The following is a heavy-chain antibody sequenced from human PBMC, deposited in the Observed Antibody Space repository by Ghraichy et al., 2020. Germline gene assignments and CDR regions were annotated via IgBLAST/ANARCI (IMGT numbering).Heavy chain of an antibody. V-gene: IGHV3-74*01. D-gene: IGHD1-20*01. CDR3: ARETPGITGDTY. J-gene: IGHJ4*02. Sequence: GESLNISCAASGFTFSSYWMHWVRQAPGKGLVWVSRINSDGSSTSYADSVKGRFTISRDNAKNTLYLQMNSLRAEDTAVYYCARETPGITGDTYWGQGTLVTVSS. CDR2: INSDGSST. CDR1: GFTFSSYW.